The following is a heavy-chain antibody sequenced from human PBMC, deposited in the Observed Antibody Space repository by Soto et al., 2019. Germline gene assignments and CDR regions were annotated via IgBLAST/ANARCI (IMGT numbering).Heavy chain of an antibody. CDR3: ARGRNRERFGELLFRTYNWFDP. CDR1: GGSISSYY. CDR2: IYYSGST. D-gene: IGHD3-10*01. Sequence: SETLSLTCTVSGGSISSYYWSWIRQPPGKRLEWIGYIYYSGSTNYNPSLKSRVTISVDTSKNQFSLKLSSVTAADTAVYYCARGRNRERFGELLFRTYNWFDPWGQGTLVTVSS. V-gene: IGHV4-59*01. J-gene: IGHJ5*02.